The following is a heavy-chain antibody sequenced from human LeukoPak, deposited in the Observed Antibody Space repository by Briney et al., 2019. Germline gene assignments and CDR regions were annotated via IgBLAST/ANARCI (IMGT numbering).Heavy chain of an antibody. V-gene: IGHV3-9*01. CDR1: GFTFDDYA. J-gene: IGHJ4*02. CDR3: ARDGSYFGQYYFDY. CDR2: ISWNSGSI. D-gene: IGHD1-26*01. Sequence: GGSLRLSCAASGFTFDDYAMHWVRQAPGKGLEWVSGISWNSGSIGYADSVKGRFTISRDNAKNSLYLQMNSLRAEDTAVYYCARDGSYFGQYYFDYWGQGTLVTVSS.